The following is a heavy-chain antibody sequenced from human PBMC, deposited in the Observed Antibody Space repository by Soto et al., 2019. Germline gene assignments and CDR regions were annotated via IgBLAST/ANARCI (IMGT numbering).Heavy chain of an antibody. Sequence: GGSLRLSCAASGFTFSSYAMSWVRQTPGKGLEWVSAISGSGGSTYYADSVKGRFTISRDNSKNTLYLQTNSLRAEDTAVYYCAKDVITIFGVVSAGPYYFDYWGQGTLVTVSS. CDR1: GFTFSSYA. D-gene: IGHD3-3*01. J-gene: IGHJ4*02. V-gene: IGHV3-23*01. CDR2: ISGSGGST. CDR3: AKDVITIFGVVSAGPYYFDY.